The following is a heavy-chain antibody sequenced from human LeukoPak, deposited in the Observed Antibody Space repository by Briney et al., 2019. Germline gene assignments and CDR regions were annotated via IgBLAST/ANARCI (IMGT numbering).Heavy chain of an antibody. CDR2: IMPLFNTA. CDR3: ARVDLYHVSLDV. V-gene: IGHV1-69*05. CDR1: GGTFSSYS. Sequence: SVKVSCKASGGTFSSYSISWVRQAPGQGLEWMGGIMPLFNTANYAQQLQGRVTITTDASTSTAYMELSSLRFEDTAMYYCARVDLYHVSLDVWGKGTPVTVSS. D-gene: IGHD2-2*02. J-gene: IGHJ6*04.